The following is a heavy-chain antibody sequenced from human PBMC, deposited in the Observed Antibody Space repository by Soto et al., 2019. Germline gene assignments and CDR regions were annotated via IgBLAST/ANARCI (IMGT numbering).Heavy chain of an antibody. CDR1: GFTFSSYG. CDR3: AKDGRRSIAVAATVSAFDL. CDR2: ISYDGSNK. D-gene: IGHD6-19*01. J-gene: IGHJ3*01. V-gene: IGHV3-30*18. Sequence: QVQLVESGGGVVQPGRSLRLSCAASGFTFSSYGMHWVRQAPGKGLEWVAVISYDGSNKYYADSVKGRFTISRDNSKNTLYLQMTSLRAEDTAVYYCAKDGRRSIAVAATVSAFDLWGQGTMVTVSS.